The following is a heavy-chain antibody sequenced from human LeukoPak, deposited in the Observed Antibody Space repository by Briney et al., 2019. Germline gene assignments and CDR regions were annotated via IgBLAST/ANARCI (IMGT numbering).Heavy chain of an antibody. CDR2: IKQDGSEK. CDR3: ARGHSSSSGSDY. CDR1: GFTFSSYG. D-gene: IGHD6-6*01. J-gene: IGHJ4*02. V-gene: IGHV3-7*01. Sequence: GGSLRLSCAASGFTFSSYGIHWVRQAPGKGLEWVANIKQDGSEKYYVDSVKGRFTISRDNAKNSLYLQMNSLRAEDTAVYYCARGHSSSSGSDYWGQGTLVTVSS.